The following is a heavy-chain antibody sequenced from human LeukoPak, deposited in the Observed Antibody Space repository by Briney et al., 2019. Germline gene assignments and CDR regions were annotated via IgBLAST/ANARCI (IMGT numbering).Heavy chain of an antibody. Sequence: PGGSLRLSCAASGFTFSSHGMHWVRQAPGKGLEWVAVTSFDGSDKYYADSVKGRFTISRDNSKNTLYLQMNSLRAEDSAVYYCARDQGYYYDSTWSYYYAMDVWGQGTTVTVSS. CDR3: ARDQGYYYDSTWSYYYAMDV. D-gene: IGHD3-22*01. CDR1: GFTFSSHG. CDR2: TSFDGSDK. J-gene: IGHJ6*02. V-gene: IGHV3-30*03.